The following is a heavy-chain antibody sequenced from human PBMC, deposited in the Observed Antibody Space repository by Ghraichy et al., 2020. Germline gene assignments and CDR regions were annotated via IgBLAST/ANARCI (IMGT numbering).Heavy chain of an antibody. CDR3: AKAPPQYYYYMDV. CDR1: GFTLSNSG. V-gene: IGHV3-30*02. CDR2: IRYDGSNK. J-gene: IGHJ6*03. Sequence: GGSLRLSCAASGFTLSNSGMHWVRQAPGKGLEWVAFIRYDGSNKYYADSVKGRFTISRDNSKNTLYLQMNSLRAEDTALYYCAKAPPQYYYYMDVWGKGTTVTVSS.